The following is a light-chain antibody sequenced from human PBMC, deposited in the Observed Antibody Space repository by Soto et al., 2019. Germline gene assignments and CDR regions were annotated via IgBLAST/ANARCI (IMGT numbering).Light chain of an antibody. CDR2: GNS. CDR3: QSYDSRLSGSV. V-gene: IGLV1-40*01. J-gene: IGLJ3*02. Sequence: QSVPTQPPSVSGAPGQRVTVAGTGSSSNIGATSHVHWYQQLPGTAHKLLIYGNSNRPSGVPDRFSGSKSGTSASLAITGLQAEDEADYYCQSYDSRLSGSVFGGGTKLTVL. CDR1: SSNIGATSH.